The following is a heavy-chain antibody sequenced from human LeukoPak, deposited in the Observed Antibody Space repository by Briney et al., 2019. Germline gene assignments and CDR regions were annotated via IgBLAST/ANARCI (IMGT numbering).Heavy chain of an antibody. J-gene: IGHJ5*02. D-gene: IGHD6-13*01. V-gene: IGHV4-61*01. CDR3: ARGVNWIDP. Sequence: SETLSLTCTVSGDSISSSSYYWSWIRQPPGKGLEWVGYLSYSGSTNYNPSLKSAVTISVDTSKNQFSLKLSSVTAADTAVYYCARGVNWIDPWGQGTLVTVSS. CDR1: GDSISSSSYY. CDR2: LSYSGST.